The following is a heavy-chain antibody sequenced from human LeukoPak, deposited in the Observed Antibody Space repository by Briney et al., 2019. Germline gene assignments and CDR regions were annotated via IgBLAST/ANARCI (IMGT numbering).Heavy chain of an antibody. D-gene: IGHD6-19*01. V-gene: IGHV3-7*03. Sequence: GGSLRLSCAASGFTFSNYWMSWVRQAPGTGLEGVANINQDGSIKYYVDSVKGRFTISRDNAKNSLYLQMNSLRAEDTALYYCARRQQWLANDYWGQGTLVTVSS. CDR3: ARRQQWLANDY. CDR2: INQDGSIK. CDR1: GFTFSNYW. J-gene: IGHJ4*02.